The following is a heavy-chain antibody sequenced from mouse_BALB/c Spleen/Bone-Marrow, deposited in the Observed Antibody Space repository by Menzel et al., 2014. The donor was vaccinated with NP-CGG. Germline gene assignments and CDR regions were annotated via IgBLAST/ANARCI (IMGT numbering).Heavy chain of an antibody. CDR2: INSNGGST. J-gene: IGHJ4*01. CDR3: ARDGYYVFYAMDY. V-gene: IGHV5-6-3*01. CDR1: GFTFGSSG. D-gene: IGHD2-3*01. Sequence: EVKLMESGGGLVQPGGSLKLSCAASGFTFGSSGMSWVRQTPDKRLELVATINSNGGSTYYPDSVKGRFTISRDNAKNTLYLQMSSLKSEDTAMYYCARDGYYVFYAMDYWGQGTSVTVSS.